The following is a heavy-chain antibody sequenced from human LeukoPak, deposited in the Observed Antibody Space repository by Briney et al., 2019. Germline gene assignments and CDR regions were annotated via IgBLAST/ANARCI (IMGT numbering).Heavy chain of an antibody. V-gene: IGHV3-11*04. J-gene: IGHJ3*02. Sequence: GGSLRLSCAASGFTFSDYYMSWIRQAPGKGLEWVSYISSSGSTIYYADSVKGRFTISRDNAKNSLYLQMNSLRAEDTAVYYCARDGPRPPLVGVLVGAFDIWGQGTMVTVSS. CDR2: ISSSGSTI. CDR1: GFTFSDYY. CDR3: ARDGPRPPLVGVLVGAFDI. D-gene: IGHD1-26*01.